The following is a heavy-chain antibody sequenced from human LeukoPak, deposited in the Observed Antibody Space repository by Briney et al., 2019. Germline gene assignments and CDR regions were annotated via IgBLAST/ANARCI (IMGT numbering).Heavy chain of an antibody. J-gene: IGHJ4*02. Sequence: SETLSLTCAVYGGSFSGYYWSWIRKPPGKGLEWIGEINHSGSTNYNPSLNSRITISVDTSKNQFSLKLRSVTAADMGVYYCARAKYCCSTSCYSESGFDYWGQGRLVTVSS. D-gene: IGHD2-2*01. CDR3: ARAKYCCSTSCYSESGFDY. CDR1: GGSFSGYY. V-gene: IGHV4-34*01. CDR2: INHSGST.